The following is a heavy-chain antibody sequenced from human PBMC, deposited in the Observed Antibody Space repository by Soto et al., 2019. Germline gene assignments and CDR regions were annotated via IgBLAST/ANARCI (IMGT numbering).Heavy chain of an antibody. V-gene: IGHV3-74*01. CDR2: INADGSTT. CDR3: ATAGAFRFDF. D-gene: IGHD1-26*01. CDR1: GFTFSNYW. Sequence: EVQLVESGGGLVQPGGSLRLSCAASGFTFSNYWVHWVRQVPGKGLVWVSRINADGSTTDYADSVRGRFTISRDNAKNTLYLQMNSLRAEDTAMYYCATAGAFRFDFWGQGTLVTVSS. J-gene: IGHJ4*02.